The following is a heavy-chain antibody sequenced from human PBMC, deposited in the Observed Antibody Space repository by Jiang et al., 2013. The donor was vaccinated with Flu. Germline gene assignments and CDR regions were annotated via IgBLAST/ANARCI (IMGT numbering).Heavy chain of an antibody. V-gene: IGHV5-10-1*01. Sequence: ISCKGSGYSFTSYWISWVRQMPGKGLEWMGRIDPSDSYTNYSPSFQGHVTTSADKSISTAYLQWSSLKASDTAMYYCARIVPTMVRGVHAFDIWGQGTMVTVSS. J-gene: IGHJ3*02. CDR3: ARIVPTMVRGVHAFDI. D-gene: IGHD3-10*01. CDR2: IDPSDSYT. CDR1: GYSFTSYW.